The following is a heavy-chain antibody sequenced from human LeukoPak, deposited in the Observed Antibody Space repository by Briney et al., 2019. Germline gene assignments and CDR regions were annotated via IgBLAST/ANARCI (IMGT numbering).Heavy chain of an antibody. CDR2: IQYDGSYK. D-gene: IGHD2-2*02. Sequence: GESLRLSCATSGFTFNSYGMHWVRQAPGKGLEWVAFIQYDGSYKFYADSVQGRFSVSRDNSKITLFLQMNSLRAEDTALYYCAKTSDQLLYSKFDFWGQGTLVTVSS. J-gene: IGHJ4*02. CDR3: AKTSDQLLYSKFDF. CDR1: GFTFNSYG. V-gene: IGHV3-30*02.